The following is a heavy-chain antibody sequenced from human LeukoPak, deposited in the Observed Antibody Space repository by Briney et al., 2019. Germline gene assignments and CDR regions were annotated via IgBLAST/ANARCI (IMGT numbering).Heavy chain of an antibody. Sequence: SETLSLTCAVYGGSFSGYYWSWIRQPPGKGLEWIGEINHSGSTNYNPSLKSRVTISVDTSKNQFSLKLSSVTAADTAVYYCARGPGSGSYYTAPVQMSPTRPWFDPWGQGTLVTVSS. D-gene: IGHD3-10*01. J-gene: IGHJ5*02. CDR1: GGSFSGYY. V-gene: IGHV4-34*01. CDR3: ARGPGSGSYYTAPVQMSPTRPWFDP. CDR2: INHSGST.